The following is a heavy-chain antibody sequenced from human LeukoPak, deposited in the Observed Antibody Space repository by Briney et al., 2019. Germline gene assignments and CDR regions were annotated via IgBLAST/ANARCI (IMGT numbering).Heavy chain of an antibody. D-gene: IGHD1-26*01. CDR2: IRSKAYGETA. J-gene: IGHJ4*02. CDR3: TRDHLGSDWDYDY. CDR1: GFTFGDYA. V-gene: IGHV3-49*04. Sequence: GGSLRLSCTTSGFTFGDYAMSWVRQAPGKGLEWVCFIRSKAYGETAECAASVRGRFTISRDDFNSIAYLHVDSLKTEDTAVYYCTRDHLGSDWDYDYWGQGTLVSVSS.